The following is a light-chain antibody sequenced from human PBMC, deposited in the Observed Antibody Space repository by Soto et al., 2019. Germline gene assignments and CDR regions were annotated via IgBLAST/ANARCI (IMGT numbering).Light chain of an antibody. V-gene: IGKV1-17*01. CDR2: HAP. CDR1: EDIRNE. J-gene: IGKJ1*01. Sequence: IQMTQSPSSLSASVGDRVTITCRASEDIRNELGWYQQKPGTAPKVLIYHAPNLQSGVPSRFNGSGSGKEFTLTISRLQPDDFATYYCQQYNSYSFGQGTKVDIK. CDR3: QQYNSYS.